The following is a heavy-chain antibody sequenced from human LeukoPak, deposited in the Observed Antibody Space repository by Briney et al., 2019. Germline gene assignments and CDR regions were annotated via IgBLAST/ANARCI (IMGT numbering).Heavy chain of an antibody. CDR3: AGYSGSYLVLGTFDI. CDR2: ISPNSGGS. CDR1: GYTFTDHY. V-gene: IGHV1-2*02. D-gene: IGHD1-26*01. Sequence: ASVKVSCKASGYTFTDHYMHWLRQAPGQGLEWMGWISPNSGGSNYAQKFQGRVTMTRDTSISTAYMELSRLRSDDTAVYYCAGYSGSYLVLGTFDIWGQGTMVTVSS. J-gene: IGHJ3*02.